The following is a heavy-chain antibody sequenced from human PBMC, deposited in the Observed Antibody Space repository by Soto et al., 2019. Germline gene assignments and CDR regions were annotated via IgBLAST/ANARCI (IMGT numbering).Heavy chain of an antibody. CDR3: ARETCGDYLHWFDP. D-gene: IGHD4-17*01. V-gene: IGHV3-48*02. CDR1: GFTFSSYS. Sequence: EVQLVESGGGLVQPGGSLRLSCAASGFTFSSYSMNWVRQAPGKGLEWVSYISSSSSTIYYADSVKGRFTISRDNAKNSMDLQLNSLRDEDTAVYYWARETCGDYLHWFDPWGQGTLVTVSS. J-gene: IGHJ5*02. CDR2: ISSSSSTI.